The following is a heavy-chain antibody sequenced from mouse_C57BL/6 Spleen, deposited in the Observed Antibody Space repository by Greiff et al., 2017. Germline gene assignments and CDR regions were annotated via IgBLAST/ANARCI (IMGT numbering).Heavy chain of an antibody. CDR2: IDPENGDT. J-gene: IGHJ2*01. CDR3: TTVYYGSSPGY. V-gene: IGHV14-4*01. Sequence: EVQLQQSGAELVRPGASVKLSCTASGFNIKDDYMHWVKQRPEQGLEWIGWIDPENGDTEYASKFQGKATITADTSSNTAYLQLSCLTSEDTAVYYCTTVYYGSSPGYWGQGTTLTVSS. D-gene: IGHD1-1*01. CDR1: GFNIKDDY.